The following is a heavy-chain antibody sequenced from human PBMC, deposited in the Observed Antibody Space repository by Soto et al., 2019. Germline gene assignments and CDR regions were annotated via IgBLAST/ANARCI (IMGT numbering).Heavy chain of an antibody. D-gene: IGHD3-22*01. CDR2: ISDSSSYI. CDR3: ARYDSSGYYWPYYYYGMDV. CDR1: ALTCSSYI. Sequence: SVREPSQALALTCSSYIVKWFGQAPGEGREWVSCISDSSSYIYYADSVKGRFTISRDNARNSLYLQMNSLRAEDTAVYYCARYDSSGYYWPYYYYGMDVWGQGTTVTVSS. V-gene: IGHV3-21*01. J-gene: IGHJ6*02.